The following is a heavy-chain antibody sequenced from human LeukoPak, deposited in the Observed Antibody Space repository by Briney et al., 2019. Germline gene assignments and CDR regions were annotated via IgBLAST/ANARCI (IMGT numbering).Heavy chain of an antibody. V-gene: IGHV3-11*01. D-gene: IGHD4-23*01. CDR2: ISSSGSAI. Sequence: GGSLRLSCAASGFTFSDYYMSWIRQAPGKGLEWVSYISSSGSAIYYADPVKGRFTISRDNAKNSLYLQMNSLRAEDTAVYYCARAPYGGKAIGPYDYWGQGTLVTVSS. J-gene: IGHJ4*02. CDR3: ARAPYGGKAIGPYDY. CDR1: GFTFSDYY.